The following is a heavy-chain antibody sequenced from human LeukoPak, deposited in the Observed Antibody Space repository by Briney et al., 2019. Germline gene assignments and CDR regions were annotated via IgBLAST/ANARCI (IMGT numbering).Heavy chain of an antibody. V-gene: IGHV4-30-2*01. CDR3: ARLDYSNCFDY. CDR2: IYHSGST. Sequence: SQTLSLTCTVSGGSISSGGYYWSWIRQPPGKGLEWIGYIYHSGSTYYNPSLKSRVTISVDRSKNQFSLKLSSVTAADTAVYCCARLDYSNCFDYWGQGTLVTVSS. CDR1: GGSISSGGYY. D-gene: IGHD4-11*01. J-gene: IGHJ4*02.